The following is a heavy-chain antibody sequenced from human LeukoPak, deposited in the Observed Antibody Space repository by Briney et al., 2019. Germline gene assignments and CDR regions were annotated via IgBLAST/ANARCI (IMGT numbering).Heavy chain of an antibody. CDR3: ARASYCSGGSCYSDY. CDR2: ISAYIGNT. V-gene: IGHV1-18*01. Sequence: GASVKVSCKASGYTFTSYSISWVRQAPGQGLEWMGWISAYIGNTIYAQKVKGRVTMTTDTSTSTAYMELRSLKSDDTAVYYCARASYCSGGSCYSDYWGQGTLVTVSS. D-gene: IGHD2-15*01. CDR1: GYTFTSYS. J-gene: IGHJ4*02.